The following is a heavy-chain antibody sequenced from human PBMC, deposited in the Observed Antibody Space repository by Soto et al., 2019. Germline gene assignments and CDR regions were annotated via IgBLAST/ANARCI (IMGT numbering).Heavy chain of an antibody. CDR1: GYTFTSYA. CDR2: INAGNGNT. D-gene: IGHD3-22*01. CDR3: ARYRTYYYDRSGYPSDAFDI. J-gene: IGHJ3*02. V-gene: IGHV1-3*01. Sequence: VASVKVSCKASGYTFTSYAMHWVRQAPGQRLEWMGWINAGNGNTKYSQKFQGRVTITRDTSASTAYMELSSLRSEDTAVYYCARYRTYYYDRSGYPSDAFDIWAQRTMVTFSS.